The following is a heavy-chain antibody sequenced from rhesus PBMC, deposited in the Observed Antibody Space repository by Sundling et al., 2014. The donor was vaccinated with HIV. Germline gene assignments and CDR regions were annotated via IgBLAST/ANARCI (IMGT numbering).Heavy chain of an antibody. CDR2: ISSGGST. CDR3: ATGGLDS. J-gene: IGHJ6*01. Sequence: EVQLVESGGGLAKPGGSLRLSCAASGFTFSNSAMHWVRQAPGKGLEWVSAISSGGSTYYADSVKGRFTISRDKSENTLSLQMSSLRTEDTAVYHCATGGLDSWGQGVVVTVSS. V-gene: IGHV3-103*01. CDR1: GFTFSNSA.